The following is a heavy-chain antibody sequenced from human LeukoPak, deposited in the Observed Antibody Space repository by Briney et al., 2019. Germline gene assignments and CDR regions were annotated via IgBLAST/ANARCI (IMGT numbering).Heavy chain of an antibody. CDR3: VRVRYCSSTNCHGGWFDP. Sequence: PGGSLRLSCVVSGFTFSDYYMSWIRQAPGKGLEWVSYISGSSSYTNYADSVKGRFTISRDNAKNSLYLQMNSLGAEDTAVYYCVRVRYCSSTNCHGGWFDPWGQGTLVTVSS. J-gene: IGHJ5*02. D-gene: IGHD2-2*01. CDR2: ISGSSSYT. CDR1: GFTFSDYY. V-gene: IGHV3-11*06.